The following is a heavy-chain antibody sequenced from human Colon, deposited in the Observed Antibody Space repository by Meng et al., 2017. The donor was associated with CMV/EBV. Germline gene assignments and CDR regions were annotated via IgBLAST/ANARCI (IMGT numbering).Heavy chain of an antibody. CDR2: MNSDAGNT. Sequence: ASVKVSCKASGYAFIDYYIHWVRQAPGQRLEWMGWMNSDAGNTVYAPQFRGRVAMARDTSINTAYMELSSLKSDDTAVYYCARINTAGGFDYWGQGTLVTVSS. J-gene: IGHJ4*02. CDR3: ARINTAGGFDY. CDR1: GYAFIDYY. V-gene: IGHV1-2*02. D-gene: IGHD5-18*01.